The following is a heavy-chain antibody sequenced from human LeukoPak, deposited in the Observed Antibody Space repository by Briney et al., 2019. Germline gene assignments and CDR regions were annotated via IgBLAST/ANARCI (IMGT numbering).Heavy chain of an antibody. CDR3: ARDCTSTSCYVFDY. D-gene: IGHD2-2*01. V-gene: IGHV3-74*01. CDR2: INNDGSST. Sequence: PGGSLRLSCTASGFTFRSYWMHWVRQAPGKGLVWVSRINNDGSSTSYADSVKGRFTISRDNAKNTLYLQMNSLRVEDTGVYNCARDCTSTSCYVFDYWGQGTLVSVSS. J-gene: IGHJ4*02. CDR1: GFTFRSYW.